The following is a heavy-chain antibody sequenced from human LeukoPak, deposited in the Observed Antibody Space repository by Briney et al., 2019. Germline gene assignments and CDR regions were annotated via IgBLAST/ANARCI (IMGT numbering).Heavy chain of an antibody. Sequence: SETLSLTCTVSGGSISSGGYSWSWIRQPPGKGLEWIGYIYYSGSTYYNPSLKSRVTISVDTSKNQFSLKLSSVTAADTAVYYCARENYYDSSGYSDWGQGTLVTVSS. D-gene: IGHD3-22*01. V-gene: IGHV4-30-4*07. CDR1: GGSISSGGYS. CDR3: ARENYYDSSGYSD. CDR2: IYYSGST. J-gene: IGHJ4*02.